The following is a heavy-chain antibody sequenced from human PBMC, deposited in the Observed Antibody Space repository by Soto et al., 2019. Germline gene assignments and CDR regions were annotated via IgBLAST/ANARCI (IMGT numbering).Heavy chain of an antibody. D-gene: IGHD6-19*01. CDR3: TRGVGWLVDY. V-gene: IGHV4-59*02. J-gene: IGHJ4*02. CDR2: IDNGGST. Sequence: QVQLQESGPGLVKPSETLSLTCTVSGDFVSSYYWSWFRQPPGKGLEWIGYIDNGGSTKYNPTLKSRVTISRGTSKDQFSLMLVSVTAADAAVYYCTRGVGWLVDYWGQGAMFTVSS. CDR1: GDFVSSYY.